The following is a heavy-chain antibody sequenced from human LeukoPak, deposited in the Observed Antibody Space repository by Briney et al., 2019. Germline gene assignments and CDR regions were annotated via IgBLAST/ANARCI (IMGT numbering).Heavy chain of an antibody. J-gene: IGHJ4*02. CDR3: ARRVGYGYGCVDN. Sequence: GESLKISCKGSGYTFTSFWIGWVRQMPGKGLEWMGIIYPGDSDSRYSPSFQGQVTISADKSISTAYLQLSSLKASDTAMYYCARRVGYGYGCVDNWGQGTLVTVSS. D-gene: IGHD5-18*01. V-gene: IGHV5-51*01. CDR1: GYTFTSFW. CDR2: IYPGDSDS.